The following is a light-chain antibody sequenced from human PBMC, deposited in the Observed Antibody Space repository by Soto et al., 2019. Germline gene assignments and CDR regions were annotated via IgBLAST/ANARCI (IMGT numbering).Light chain of an antibody. J-gene: IGKJ1*01. CDR3: QQLNSYPST. CDR1: QDISSY. CDR2: AAS. Sequence: DIQMTHSPSSLSACVGDRVTITCQASQDISSYLAWYQHKPGKAPKLLIYAASTLQSGVPSRFSGSGSGTEFTLTISSLQPEDFATYYCQQLNSYPSTFGQGTKVDIK. V-gene: IGKV1-9*01.